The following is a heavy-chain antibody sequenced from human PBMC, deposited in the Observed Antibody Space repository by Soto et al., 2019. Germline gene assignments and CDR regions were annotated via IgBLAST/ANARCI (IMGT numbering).Heavy chain of an antibody. D-gene: IGHD6-6*01. CDR1: GDSISSGGYF. V-gene: IGHV4-31*03. Sequence: QVQLQESGPGLVKPSQTLSLTCTVSGDSISSGGYFWNWIRQHPGKGLEWIGLIYYTGSTFYNPSLRSRVTFSVDTSKNHFSLKLTSVTAADTAAYFCARLSSSSSFDFWGQGTLVTVSS. CDR3: ARLSSSSSFDF. J-gene: IGHJ4*02. CDR2: IYYTGST.